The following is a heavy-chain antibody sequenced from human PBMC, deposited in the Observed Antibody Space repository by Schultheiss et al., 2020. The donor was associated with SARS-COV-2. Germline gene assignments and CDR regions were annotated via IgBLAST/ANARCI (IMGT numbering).Heavy chain of an antibody. CDR3: ARDRYCSGGSCAPGVFDY. Sequence: SETLSLTCAISGDSVSSNSAAWNWIRQSPSRGLEWLGRTYYRSKWYNDYAVSVKSRITINPDTSKNQFSLKLSSVTAADTAVYYCARDRYCSGGSCAPGVFDYWGQGTLVTVSS. V-gene: IGHV6-1*01. CDR2: TYYRSKWYN. D-gene: IGHD2-15*01. J-gene: IGHJ4*02. CDR1: GDSVSSNSAA.